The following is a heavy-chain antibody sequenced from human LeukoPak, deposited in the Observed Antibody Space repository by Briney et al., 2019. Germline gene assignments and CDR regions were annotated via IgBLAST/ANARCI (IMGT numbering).Heavy chain of an antibody. CDR1: GGSISSYY. CDR2: IYYSGST. V-gene: IGHV4-59*08. CDR3: ARLPEAAARERVWFDP. J-gene: IGHJ5*02. Sequence: SETLSLTCTVSGGSISSYYWSWIRQPPGKGLEWIGYIYYSGSTNYNPSLKSRVTISVDTSKNQFSLKLSSVTAADTAVHYCARLPEAAARERVWFDPWGQGTLVTVSS. D-gene: IGHD6-13*01.